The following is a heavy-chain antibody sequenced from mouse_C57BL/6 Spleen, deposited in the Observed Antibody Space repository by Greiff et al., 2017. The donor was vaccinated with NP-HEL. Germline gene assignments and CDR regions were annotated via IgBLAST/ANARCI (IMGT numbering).Heavy chain of an antibody. V-gene: IGHV1-54*01. J-gene: IGHJ4*01. Sequence: VQLQQSGAELVRPGTLVKVSCKASGYAFTNYLIEWVKQRPGQGLEWIGVINPGSGGTNYNEKFKGKATLTADKSSSTAYMQLSSLTSEDSAVYFCARRRTGAMDYWGQGTSVTVSS. CDR2: INPGSGGT. CDR3: ARRRTGAMDY. CDR1: GYAFTNYL.